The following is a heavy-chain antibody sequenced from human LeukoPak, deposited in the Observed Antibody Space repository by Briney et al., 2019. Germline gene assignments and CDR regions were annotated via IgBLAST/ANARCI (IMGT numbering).Heavy chain of an antibody. V-gene: IGHV3-23*01. D-gene: IGHD6-6*01. CDR3: AKSRSSEARAGSNY. Sequence: GGSLRLSCAASGFSFSRYSVNWVRQAPGKGLEWVSSISGSGDSTYYADSVKGRFTISRDNSKNTLYLQLNSLRAEDTAVYYCAKSRSSEARAGSNYWGQGTLVTVSS. CDR2: ISGSGDST. J-gene: IGHJ4*02. CDR1: GFSFSRYS.